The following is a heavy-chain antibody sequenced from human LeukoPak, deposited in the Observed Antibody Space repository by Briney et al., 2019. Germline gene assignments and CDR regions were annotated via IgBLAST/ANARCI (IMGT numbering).Heavy chain of an antibody. D-gene: IGHD3-3*01. J-gene: IGHJ3*02. Sequence: VXXSXKTSGXTFTGYYXHWVRQAPGQGXEWMGWINPNTGGTNYAQRFQGRVSMTRDTSISTAYMELSRLRSDDTAMYYCASLKTYDDAFDIWGQGTMVTVS. V-gene: IGHV1-2*02. CDR2: INPNTGGT. CDR3: ASLKTYDDAFDI. CDR1: GXTFTGYY.